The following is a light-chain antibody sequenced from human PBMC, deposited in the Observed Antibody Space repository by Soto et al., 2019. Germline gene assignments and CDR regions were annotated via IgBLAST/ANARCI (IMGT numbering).Light chain of an antibody. Sequence: EIVLTQSPATVSLSPGERATLSCRASQSVSNYVAWYQQKPGQAPRLLIYGVSTRATGVPARFSGSGSGTEFTLTISSLQSEDFAVYYCQQYNNWPPWTFGQGTKVDI. J-gene: IGKJ1*01. CDR1: QSVSNY. V-gene: IGKV3-15*01. CDR2: GVS. CDR3: QQYNNWPPWT.